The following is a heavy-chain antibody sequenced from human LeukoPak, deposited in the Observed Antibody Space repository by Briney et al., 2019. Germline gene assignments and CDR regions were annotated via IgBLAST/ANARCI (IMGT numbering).Heavy chain of an antibody. V-gene: IGHV1-69*08. J-gene: IGHJ4*02. CDR3: ARAGQISTGAYFDY. Sequence: SSVKVSCKASGGTFATYSYSWVRQAPGQGLEWMGRIIPVLDKTNYAQKFQGRVTITADKTTNTAYMGLSSLRSEDTAVYYCARAGQISTGAYFDYWGQGTLVTVSS. CDR1: GGTFATYS. D-gene: IGHD3-10*01. CDR2: IIPVLDKT.